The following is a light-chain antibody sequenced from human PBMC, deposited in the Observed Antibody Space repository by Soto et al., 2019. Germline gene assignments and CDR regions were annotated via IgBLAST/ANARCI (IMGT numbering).Light chain of an antibody. CDR1: SSDVSGYNY. CDR2: EVS. J-gene: IGLJ1*01. CDR3: SSYTSISTYV. V-gene: IGLV2-14*01. Sequence: QSVLTQPASVSGSPGQSVTISCTGTSSDVSGYNYVSWYQHHPAKAPKLMIYEVSNRPSGVSNRFSGSKSGNTASLTISGLQAEDEADYYCSSYTSISTYVFGTGTKVTVL.